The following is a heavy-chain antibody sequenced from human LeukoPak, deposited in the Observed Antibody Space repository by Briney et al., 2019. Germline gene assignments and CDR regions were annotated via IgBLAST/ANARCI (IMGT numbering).Heavy chain of an antibody. CDR3: ARVSGVVPAAIHWFDP. CDR1: GGSISSSSYY. D-gene: IGHD2-2*02. Sequence: SVTLSLTCTVSGGSISSSSYYWGWIRQPPGKGLEWIGSIYYSGSTNYNPSLKSRVTISVDKSKNQFSLKLSSVTAADTAVYYCARVSGVVPAAIHWFDPWGQGTLVTVSS. CDR2: IYYSGST. V-gene: IGHV4-39*07. J-gene: IGHJ5*02.